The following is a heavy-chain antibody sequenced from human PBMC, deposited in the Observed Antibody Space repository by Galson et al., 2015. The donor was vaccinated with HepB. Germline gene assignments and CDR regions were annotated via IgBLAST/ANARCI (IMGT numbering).Heavy chain of an antibody. CDR3: ASSPGCIARYYYYYYGMDV. V-gene: IGHV3-66*02. J-gene: IGHJ6*02. CDR2: IYSGGST. Sequence: SLRLSCAASGFTVSSNYMSWVRQAPGKGLEWVSVIYSGGSTYYPDSVKGRFTISRDNSKNTLYLQMNSLRAEDTAVYYCASSPGCIARYYYYYYGMDVWGQGTPVTVSS. D-gene: IGHD6-13*01. CDR1: GFTVSSNY.